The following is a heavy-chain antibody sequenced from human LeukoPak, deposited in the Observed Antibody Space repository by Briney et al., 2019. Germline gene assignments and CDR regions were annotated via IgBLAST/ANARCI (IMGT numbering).Heavy chain of an antibody. CDR3: AREFRTYYDSSGYYSGLSFDP. J-gene: IGHJ5*02. Sequence: SQTLSLTCTVSGGSISSGGYYWSWSRQHPGKGLEWIGYIYYSGSTYYNPSLKSRVTISVDTSKNQFSLKLSSVTAADTAVYYCAREFRTYYDSSGYYSGLSFDPWGQGTLVTVSS. CDR2: IYYSGST. D-gene: IGHD3-22*01. V-gene: IGHV4-31*03. CDR1: GGSISSGGYY.